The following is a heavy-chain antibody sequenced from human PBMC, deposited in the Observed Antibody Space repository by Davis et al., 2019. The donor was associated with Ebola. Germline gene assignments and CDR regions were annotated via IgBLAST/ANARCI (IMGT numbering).Heavy chain of an antibody. CDR3: ASNFDWSPSYYYGMDV. D-gene: IGHD3-9*01. CDR2: INHSGST. J-gene: IGHJ6*02. Sequence: MPSETLSLTCAVYGWSFSGYYWSWIRQPPGKGLEWIGEINHSGSTNYNPSLKSRVTISVDTSKNQFSLKLSSVTAADTAVYYCASNFDWSPSYYYGMDVWGQGTTVTVS. CDR1: GWSFSGYY. V-gene: IGHV4-34*01.